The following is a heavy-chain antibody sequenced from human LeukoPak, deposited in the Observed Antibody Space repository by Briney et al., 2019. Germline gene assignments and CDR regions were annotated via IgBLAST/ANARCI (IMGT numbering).Heavy chain of an antibody. J-gene: IGHJ4*02. D-gene: IGHD3-22*01. Sequence: GGSLRLSCAASEFTFSSYAMSWVRQAPGKGLEWVSAIKASGDGTFYTDSMKGRLTISRDNSENTLYLQMNSLRAEDTAVYYCARDPKWLLRRDYFDYWGQGTLVTVSS. V-gene: IGHV3-23*01. CDR2: IKASGDGT. CDR1: EFTFSSYA. CDR3: ARDPKWLLRRDYFDY.